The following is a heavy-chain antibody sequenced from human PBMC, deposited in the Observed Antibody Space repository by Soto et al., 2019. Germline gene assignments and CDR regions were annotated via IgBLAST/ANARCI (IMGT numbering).Heavy chain of an antibody. V-gene: IGHV1-18*01. CDR3: AKGRSIAVPEGS. CDR1: GFIFTNYG. CDR2: VSAANGYT. J-gene: IGHJ5*02. D-gene: IGHD6-19*01. Sequence: QVQLVQSGPEMKKPGASVKVSCKGSGFIFTNYGFNWVRQAPGQGLVWVGWVSAANGYTRSAQKFQDRLIMTTDRSTNTAYMELRGLGPDDTALYYCAKGRSIAVPEGSWGQGTLVTVSS.